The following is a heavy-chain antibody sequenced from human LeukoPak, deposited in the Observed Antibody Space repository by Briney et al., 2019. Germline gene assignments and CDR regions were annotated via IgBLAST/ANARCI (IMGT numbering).Heavy chain of an antibody. J-gene: IGHJ6*03. CDR3: ARDSTVTTFNYMDV. CDR1: GGSFSGYY. V-gene: IGHV4-34*01. Sequence: SETLSLTCAVYGGSFSGYYWSWIRQPPGKGLEWIGEINHSGSTNYNPSLKSRVTISLDKSKNQFSLKLSSVTAADTAVYYCARDSTVTTFNYMDVWGKGTTVTVSS. D-gene: IGHD4-11*01. CDR2: INHSGST.